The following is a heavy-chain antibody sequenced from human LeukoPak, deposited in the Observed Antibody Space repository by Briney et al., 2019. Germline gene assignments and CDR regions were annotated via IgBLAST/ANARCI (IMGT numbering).Heavy chain of an antibody. Sequence: PSETLSLTCAVYGGSFSGYYWSWIRQPPGKGLEWIGEINHSGSTNYNPSLKSRVTISVDTSKNQFSLKLSSVTAADTAVYYCARPKSYSGSYNYWGQGTLVTVSS. J-gene: IGHJ4*02. CDR3: ARPKSYSGSYNY. V-gene: IGHV4-34*01. D-gene: IGHD1-26*01. CDR2: INHSGST. CDR1: GGSFSGYY.